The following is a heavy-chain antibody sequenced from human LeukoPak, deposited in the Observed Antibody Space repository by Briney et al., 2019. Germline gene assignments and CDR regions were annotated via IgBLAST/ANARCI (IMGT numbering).Heavy chain of an antibody. V-gene: IGHV4-61*02. D-gene: IGHD6-19*01. J-gene: IGHJ4*02. Sequence: SETLSLTCTVSGGSISRGSYYWSWIRQPAGKGLEWIGRIYTSGSTNYNPSLKSRVTISVDTSKNQFSLKLSSVTAADTAVYYCARDHVTYSSGWYQDYWGQGTLVTVSS. CDR3: ARDHVTYSSGWYQDY. CDR1: GGSISRGSYY. CDR2: IYTSGST.